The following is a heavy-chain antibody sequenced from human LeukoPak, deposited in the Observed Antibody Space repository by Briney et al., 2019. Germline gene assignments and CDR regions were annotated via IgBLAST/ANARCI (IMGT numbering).Heavy chain of an antibody. V-gene: IGHV1-24*01. CDR3: ATDLKRGEFWSGYYCDY. CDR2: FDPEDGET. Sequence: ASVKVSCKVSGYTLTELSMHWVRQAPGKGLEWMGGFDPEDGETIYAQKFQGRVTMTEDTSTDTAYMELSSLRSEDTAVYYCATDLKRGEFWSGYYCDYWGQGTLVTVSS. D-gene: IGHD3-3*01. CDR1: GYTLTELS. J-gene: IGHJ4*02.